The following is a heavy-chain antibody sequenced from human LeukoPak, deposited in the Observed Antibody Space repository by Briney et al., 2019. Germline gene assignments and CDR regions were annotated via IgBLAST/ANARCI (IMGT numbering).Heavy chain of an antibody. CDR1: GGSFSGYY. D-gene: IGHD3-9*01. CDR3: ARGGRYYDILTGYDPSFDY. CDR2: INHSGST. Sequence: SETLSLTCAVYGGSFSGYYWSWIRQPPGKGLEWIGEINHSGSTNYNPSLKSRVTISVDTSKNQFSLKLSSVTAADTAVYYCARGGRYYDILTGYDPSFDYWGQGTLVTVSS. J-gene: IGHJ4*02. V-gene: IGHV4-34*01.